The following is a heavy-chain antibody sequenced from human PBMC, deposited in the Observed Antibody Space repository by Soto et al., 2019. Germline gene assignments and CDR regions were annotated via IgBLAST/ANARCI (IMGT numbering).Heavy chain of an antibody. J-gene: IGHJ4*02. Sequence: QVHLVESGGGLVKPGGSLRLSCVASGFTFGDFDMSWMRQAPGKGLEWISHINSRSTYTNYADSVKGRFTVSRDNAKNSLSLQMNSLRVEDTAVYHCARDLEGYYADVWGPGTLVSVTP. V-gene: IGHV3-11*06. CDR2: INSRSTYT. CDR3: ARDLEGYYADV. D-gene: IGHD3-22*01. CDR1: GFTFGDFD.